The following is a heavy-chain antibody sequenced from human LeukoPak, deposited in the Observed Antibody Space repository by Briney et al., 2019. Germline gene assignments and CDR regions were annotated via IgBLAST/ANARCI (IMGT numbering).Heavy chain of an antibody. CDR1: GFSFSGYA. J-gene: IGHJ4*02. D-gene: IGHD2-2*02. CDR3: AKGSRGYTNYYFDY. CDR2: ISGSGAST. V-gene: IGHV3-23*01. Sequence: GGSLRLSCASSGFSFSGYAMIWVRQAPGKGLELVSTISGSGASTFYADSVRGRFITSKDIPSNIVYLHMNSLRAEDTAVYYCAKGSRGYTNYYFDYWGQGTLVTVSS.